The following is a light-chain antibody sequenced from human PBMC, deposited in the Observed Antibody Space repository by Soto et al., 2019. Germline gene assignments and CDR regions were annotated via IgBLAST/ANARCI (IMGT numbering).Light chain of an antibody. J-gene: IGKJ1*01. CDR1: QSISSW. CDR2: KAS. CDR3: QQYNSYSRT. Sequence: DIQMTQSPSTLSASVGDRVTITCRASQSISSWLAWYQQKPGKAPKLLIYKASTLKSGVPSRFSGSGSGTEFTLTSSSLQPDDFATYYCQQYNSYSRTFGQGTKVDIK. V-gene: IGKV1-5*03.